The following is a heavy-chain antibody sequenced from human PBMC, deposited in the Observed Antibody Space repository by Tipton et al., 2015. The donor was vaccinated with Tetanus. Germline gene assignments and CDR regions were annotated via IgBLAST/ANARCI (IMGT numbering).Heavy chain of an antibody. D-gene: IGHD3-22*01. V-gene: IGHV1-2*02. J-gene: IGHJ6*02. Sequence: QVQLVQSGAEVKKPGASVKVSCKASGYTFTGYYIYWVRQAPGQGIEWMGWIDPNSGGTVYAQKFQGRVTMTRDTSISTAYMELRSLRSDDTAVYYCARDRGDYIYYGMDVWGPGTMVTVS. CDR3: ARDRGDYIYYGMDV. CDR1: GYTFTGYY. CDR2: IDPNSGGT.